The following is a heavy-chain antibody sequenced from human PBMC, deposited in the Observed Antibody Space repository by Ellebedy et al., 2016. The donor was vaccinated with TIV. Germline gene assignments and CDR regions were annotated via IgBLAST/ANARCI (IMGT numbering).Heavy chain of an antibody. D-gene: IGHD4-23*01. V-gene: IGHV4-4*07. CDR1: GGSISSYY. CDR2: IYTSGST. Sequence: SETLSLTXTVSGGSISSYYWSWIRQPAGKGLEWIGRIYTSGSTNYNPSLKSRVTMSVDTSKNQFSLKLSSVTAADTAVYYCARDRVDHYGGKEWYFDLWGRGTLVTVSS. CDR3: ARDRVDHYGGKEWYFDL. J-gene: IGHJ2*01.